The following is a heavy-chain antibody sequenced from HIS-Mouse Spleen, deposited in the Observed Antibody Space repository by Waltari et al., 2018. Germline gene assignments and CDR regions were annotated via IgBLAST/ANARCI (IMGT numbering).Heavy chain of an antibody. CDR2: ISYDGSNK. V-gene: IGHV3-30*04. CDR3: ASLLTGDWYFDL. J-gene: IGHJ2*01. D-gene: IGHD7-27*01. CDR1: ELPSGIYV. Sequence: QVQLVESGGGVVTPGRSWNLPGAARELPSGIYVIPGARQAPGKGLEWVAVISYDGSNKYYADSVKGRFTISRDNSKNTLYLQMNSLRAEDTAVYYCASLLTGDWYFDLWGRGTLVTVSS.